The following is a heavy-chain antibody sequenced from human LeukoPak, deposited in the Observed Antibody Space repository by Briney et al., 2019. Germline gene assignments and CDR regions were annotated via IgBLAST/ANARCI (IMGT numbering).Heavy chain of an antibody. Sequence: SETLSLTSTVSGASISSGDYYWGWIRQSPGKGLDWIGTIYYSGSTNYNPSLKSRVTISVDTSENQFSLRLSSVTATDTAVYYCVRRGQRLNPGLYYFDYWGQGTLVTVSS. CDR2: IYYSGST. V-gene: IGHV4-39*01. CDR1: GASISSGDYY. J-gene: IGHJ4*02. D-gene: IGHD6-25*01. CDR3: VRRGQRLNPGLYYFDY.